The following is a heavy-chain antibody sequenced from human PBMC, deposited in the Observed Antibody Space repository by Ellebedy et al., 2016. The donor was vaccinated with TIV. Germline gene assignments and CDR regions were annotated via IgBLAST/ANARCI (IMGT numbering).Heavy chain of an antibody. CDR2: IVVGSGNT. CDR1: GFTFTSSA. CDR3: AADPVWPGTYDYVWGSYRYHFDY. J-gene: IGHJ4*02. V-gene: IGHV1-58*02. Sequence: AASVKVSCKASGFTFTSSAMQWVRQARGQRLEWIGWIVVGSGNTNYAQKFQERVTITRDMSTSTAYMELSSLRSEDTAVYYCAADPVWPGTYDYVWGSYRYHFDYWGQGTLVTVSS. D-gene: IGHD3-16*02.